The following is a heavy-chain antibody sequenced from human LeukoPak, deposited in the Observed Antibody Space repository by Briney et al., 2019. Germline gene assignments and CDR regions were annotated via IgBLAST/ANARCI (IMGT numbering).Heavy chain of an antibody. CDR2: INHSGST. J-gene: IGHJ4*02. CDR3: ASIPPGIAVAGTQNSDY. Sequence: PSETLSLTCAVYGGSFSGYYWSWIRQPPGKGLEWIGEINHSGSTNYNPSLKSRVTISVDTSKNQFSLKLSSVTAADTAVYYCASIPPGIAVAGTQNSDYWGQGTLVTVSS. D-gene: IGHD6-19*01. CDR1: GGSFSGYY. V-gene: IGHV4-34*01.